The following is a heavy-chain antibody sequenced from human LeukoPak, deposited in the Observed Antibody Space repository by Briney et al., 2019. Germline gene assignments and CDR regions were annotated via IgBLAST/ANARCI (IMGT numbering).Heavy chain of an antibody. V-gene: IGHV1-24*01. J-gene: IGHJ4*02. CDR2: FDPEDGET. Sequence: ASVKVSCKVSGYTLTELSMHWVRRAPGKGLEWMGGFDPEDGETIYAQKFQGRVTMTEDTSTDTSYMELSTLRSEDTAVYYCATLSTSYFDSSGYYSTFLGYWGQGTLVTVCS. CDR3: ATLSTSYFDSSGYYSTFLGY. D-gene: IGHD3-22*01. CDR1: GYTLTELS.